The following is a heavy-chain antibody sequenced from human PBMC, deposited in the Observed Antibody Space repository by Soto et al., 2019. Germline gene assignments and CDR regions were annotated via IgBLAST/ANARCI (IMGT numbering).Heavy chain of an antibody. V-gene: IGHV1-24*01. D-gene: IGHD6-19*01. CDR1: GYTLTELS. CDR3: ATPTQTYPKQWRNPNWLDP. Sequence: GASVKVSCKVSGYTLTELSMHWVRQAPGKGLEWMGGFDPEDGETIYAQKFQGRVTVTEDTSTDTAYMELSSLRSEDTAVYYCATPTQTYPKQWRNPNWLDPRGQGTLVTVSS. J-gene: IGHJ5*02. CDR2: FDPEDGET.